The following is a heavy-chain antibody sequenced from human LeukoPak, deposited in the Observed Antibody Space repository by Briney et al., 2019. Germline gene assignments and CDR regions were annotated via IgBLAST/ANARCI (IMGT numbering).Heavy chain of an antibody. J-gene: IGHJ3*02. V-gene: IGHV1-69*13. D-gene: IGHD3-22*01. CDR3: ASADYYDSSGHDNDAFDI. CDR2: IIPIFGTA. Sequence: ASVKVSCKASGGTFSSYAISWVRQAPGQGLEWMGGIIPIFGTANYAQKFQGRVTITADESTSTAYMELSSLRSEDTAVYYCASADYYDSSGHDNDAFDIWGQGTMVTVSS. CDR1: GGTFSSYA.